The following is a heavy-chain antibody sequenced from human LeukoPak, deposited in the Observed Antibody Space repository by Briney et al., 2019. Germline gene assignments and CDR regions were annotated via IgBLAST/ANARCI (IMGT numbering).Heavy chain of an antibody. CDR1: GGSISSYY. CDR3: ASENSGSYYC. CDR2: IYYSGST. V-gene: IGHV4-59*05. D-gene: IGHD1-26*01. J-gene: IGHJ4*02. Sequence: PSETLSLTCTVSGGSISSYYWSWIRQPPGKGLEWIGSIYYSGSTYYNPSLKSRVTISVDTSKNQFSLKLSSVTAADTAVYYCASENSGSYYCWGQGTLVTVSS.